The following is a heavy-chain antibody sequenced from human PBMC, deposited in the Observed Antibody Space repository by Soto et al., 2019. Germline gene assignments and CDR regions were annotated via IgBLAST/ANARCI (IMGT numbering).Heavy chain of an antibody. D-gene: IGHD3-22*01. J-gene: IGHJ4*02. CDR3: ARLYYYDRARYFDS. V-gene: IGHV4-59*01. CDR2: IYFRGST. Sequence: SETLSLTCTVSGGSINNFYWSWMRHPPGKGLEWIGYIYFRGSTNYNPSLKSRVTISVDTSRTQFSLELSSVTAADTAVYYCARLYYYDRARYFDSWGQGTLVTVSS. CDR1: GGSINNFY.